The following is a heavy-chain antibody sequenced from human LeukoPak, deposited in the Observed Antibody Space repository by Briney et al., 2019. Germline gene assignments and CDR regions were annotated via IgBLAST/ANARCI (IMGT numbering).Heavy chain of an antibody. V-gene: IGHV3-7*01. D-gene: IGHD3-22*01. CDR1: GFTVSSNY. J-gene: IGHJ4*02. CDR3: ARGIEHNGYFRH. Sequence: PGGSLGLSCAASGFTVSSNYMSWVRQAPGKGLEWVANIKQDGSEKYYVDSVKGRFTISRDNAKNSLYLQMNSLRAEDTAVYYCARGIEHNGYFRHWGQGTLVTVSS. CDR2: IKQDGSEK.